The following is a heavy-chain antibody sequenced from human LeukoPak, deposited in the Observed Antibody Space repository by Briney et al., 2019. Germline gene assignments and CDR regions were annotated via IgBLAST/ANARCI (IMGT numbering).Heavy chain of an antibody. Sequence: GASVKVSCKASGYTFTSYDINWVRQATGQGLEWMGWMNPNSGNTGYAQKFQGRVTMTRNTSISTAYMELSSLRSEDTAVYYCARGGAYCGGDCYPAWGQGTLVNVSS. CDR3: ARGGAYCGGDCYPA. CDR1: GYTFTSYD. V-gene: IGHV1-8*01. D-gene: IGHD2-21*02. CDR2: MNPNSGNT. J-gene: IGHJ4*02.